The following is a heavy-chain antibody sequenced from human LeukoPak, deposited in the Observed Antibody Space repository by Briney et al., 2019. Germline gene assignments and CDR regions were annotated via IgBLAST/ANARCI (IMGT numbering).Heavy chain of an antibody. CDR1: GFTFSSYG. D-gene: IGHD5-12*01. CDR2: IWSDGSNK. V-gene: IGHV3-33*01. CDR3: ARSLGGYGPFDY. Sequence: PGRSLRLSCAASGFTFSSYGMHWVRPAPGKGLEWVAVIWSDGSNKYYADSVKGRFTISRDNSKNTLYLQMNSLRAEDTAVYYCARSLGGYGPFDYWGQGTLVTVSS. J-gene: IGHJ4*02.